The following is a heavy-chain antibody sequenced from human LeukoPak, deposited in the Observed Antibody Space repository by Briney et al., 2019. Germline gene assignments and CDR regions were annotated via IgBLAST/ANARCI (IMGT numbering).Heavy chain of an antibody. Sequence: PGGSLRLSCEASGFTLSSYAMSWVRQAPGKGLEWVSVISGSGDSAFYADSVKGQFTISRDNSKNTLYLQMNSLRAEDTAVYYCAKDRYCSSTRCYGDSDYWGQGTLVTVSS. CDR1: GFTLSSYA. D-gene: IGHD2-2*01. J-gene: IGHJ4*02. CDR3: AKDRYCSSTRCYGDSDY. V-gene: IGHV3-23*01. CDR2: ISGSGDSA.